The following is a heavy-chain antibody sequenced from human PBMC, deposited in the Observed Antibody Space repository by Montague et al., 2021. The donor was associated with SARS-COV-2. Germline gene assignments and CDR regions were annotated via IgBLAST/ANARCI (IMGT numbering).Heavy chain of an antibody. J-gene: IGHJ4*02. Sequence: CAISGDSVWSNTAAWNWIRQSPSGGLEWLGRTNYRSKWTSDCATSVEGRISIDPDTSKNQFFLHLSPVTPEDTGVYYCVRDTGSAQAGFDAWGQGTLVTVSP. CDR2: TNYRSKWTS. V-gene: IGHV6-1*01. CDR1: GDSVWSNTAA. CDR3: VRDTGSAQAGFDA. D-gene: IGHD4-17*01.